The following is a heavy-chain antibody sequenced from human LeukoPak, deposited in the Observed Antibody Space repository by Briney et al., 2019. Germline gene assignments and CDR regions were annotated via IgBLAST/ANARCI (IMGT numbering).Heavy chain of an antibody. V-gene: IGHV1-46*04. D-gene: IGHD4-23*01. CDR1: GCSFTNYF. CDR2: INPRGGST. CDR3: ARDGDYEGNSPLFDS. J-gene: IGHJ4*02. Sequence: ASVKVSGKSSGCSFTNYFIHWVRQAPGQGLEWLGIINPRGGSTRSAQKLQGRLTMTGDTSTSTVYMDLSRLTSEDTAFYYCARDGDYEGNSPLFDSWGQGTLVTVSS.